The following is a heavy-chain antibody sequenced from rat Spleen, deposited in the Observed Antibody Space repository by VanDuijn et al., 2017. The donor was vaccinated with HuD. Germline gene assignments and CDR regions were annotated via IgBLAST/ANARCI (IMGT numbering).Heavy chain of an antibody. J-gene: IGHJ2*01. V-gene: IGHV5-29*01. CDR1: GFTFSNYG. CDR2: ISYDGSST. Sequence: EVQLVESGGGLVQPGRSLKLSCAASGFTFSNYGMAWVRQAPTKGLEWVATISYDGSSTYYRDSVKGRFTISRDNAKSTLYLQMDSMRSEDTATYYCARQELDWTYYKYFDYGGQGGMVTVSS. D-gene: IGHD1-1*01. CDR3: ARQELDWTYYKYFDY.